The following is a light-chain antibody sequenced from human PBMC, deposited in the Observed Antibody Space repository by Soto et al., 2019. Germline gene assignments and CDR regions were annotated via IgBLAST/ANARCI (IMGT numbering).Light chain of an antibody. V-gene: IGKV1-27*01. CDR3: QKCNGAPFT. J-gene: IGKJ3*01. CDR1: QDIRNN. CDR2: TAS. Sequence: DFQMTQSPSSLSASVGDRVTTTCRASQDIRNNLAWYLQKPGKVPQLLIYTASTLQSGVTSRLSASGSGTDFTLTISSLQPEDVGIYYCQKCNGAPFTFGPGTTVDIK.